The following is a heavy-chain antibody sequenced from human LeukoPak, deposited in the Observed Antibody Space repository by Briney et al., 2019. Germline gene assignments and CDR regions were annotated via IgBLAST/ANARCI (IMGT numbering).Heavy chain of an antibody. D-gene: IGHD3-10*01. V-gene: IGHV3-11*04. CDR2: TSSSGNTK. CDR3: ARQYRSGDPGLGAFDI. J-gene: IGHJ3*02. Sequence: PGGSLRLSCAASGFTIRDDYMSWIRQAPGKGPEWVSYTSSSGNTKYYADSLQGRFTISRDNAKSLLYLQMDSLRAEDTAVYYCARQYRSGDPGLGAFDIWGQGTMVTVAP. CDR1: GFTIRDDY.